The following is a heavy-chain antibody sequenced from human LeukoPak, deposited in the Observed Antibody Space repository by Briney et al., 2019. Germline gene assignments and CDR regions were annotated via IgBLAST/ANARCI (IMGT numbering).Heavy chain of an antibody. CDR3: ARGATSGVTSRGYGMDV. V-gene: IGHV1-18*01. CDR1: GYTFTSYG. D-gene: IGHD3-3*01. J-gene: IGHJ6*02. CDR2: ISAYNGNT. Sequence: ASVKVSCKASGYTFTSYGISWVRQAPGQGLEWMGWISAYNGNTNYAQKLQGRVTMTRDTSRGTAYMELNSLRSEDTAVYYCARGATSGVTSRGYGMDVWGQGTTVIVSS.